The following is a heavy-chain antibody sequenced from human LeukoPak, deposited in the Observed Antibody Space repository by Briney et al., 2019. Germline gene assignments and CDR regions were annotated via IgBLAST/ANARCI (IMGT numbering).Heavy chain of an antibody. J-gene: IGHJ6*02. V-gene: IGHV4-59*01. D-gene: IGHD3-16*01. CDR2: IYYSGST. CDR3: ARVGGDYGMDV. CDR1: GGSISSYY. Sequence: PSETLSLTCTVSGGSISSYYWSWIRQPPGKGLEWIGYIYYSGSTNYNPSLKSRVTISVDTSKNQFSLKLNSVTAADTAVYYCARVGGDYGMDVWGQGTTVTVSS.